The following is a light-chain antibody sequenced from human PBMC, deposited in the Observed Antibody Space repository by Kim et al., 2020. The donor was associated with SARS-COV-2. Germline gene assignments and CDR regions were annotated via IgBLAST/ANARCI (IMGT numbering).Light chain of an antibody. Sequence: SYELTQPPSVSMSPGQTASITCSGDKLGDKYACWYQQKPGQSPVMVIYQDSKRPSGIPERFSGSNSGNTVTLTISGTQAMDEADYYCQAWDSSTENWVFG. CDR1: KLGDKY. V-gene: IGLV3-1*01. CDR3: QAWDSSTENWV. CDR2: QDS. J-gene: IGLJ3*02.